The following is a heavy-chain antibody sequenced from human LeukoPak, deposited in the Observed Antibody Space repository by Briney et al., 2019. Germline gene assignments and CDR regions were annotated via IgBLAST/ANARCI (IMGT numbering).Heavy chain of an antibody. V-gene: IGHV1-2*02. CDR1: GYAFSGFY. CDR3: AREVATITVAAAGGIDY. J-gene: IGHJ4*02. D-gene: IGHD5-12*01. Sequence: GASVKVSCKASGYAFSGFYIHWVRQAPGQGLEWMGWINPNSGVTNYAQKLQGRVTMTTDTSTSTAYMELRSLRSDDTAVYYCAREVATITVAAAGGIDYWGQGTLVTVSS. CDR2: INPNSGVT.